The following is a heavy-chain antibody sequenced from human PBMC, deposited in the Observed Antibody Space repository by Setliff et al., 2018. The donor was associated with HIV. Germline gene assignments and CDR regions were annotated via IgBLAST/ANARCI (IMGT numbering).Heavy chain of an antibody. CDR3: ARDNSRWRDYYYYGMDV. V-gene: IGHV3-23*01. J-gene: IGHJ6*02. Sequence: GGSLRLSCTGSGLIFSSYAMSWVRQAPGKGLEWVSVISGSGGATYYTDSVKGRFTISRDNSRNTMYLQMNSLRAEDTAVYYCARDNSRWRDYYYYGMDVWGQGTTVTVSS. D-gene: IGHD6-13*01. CDR1: GLIFSSYA. CDR2: ISGSGGAT.